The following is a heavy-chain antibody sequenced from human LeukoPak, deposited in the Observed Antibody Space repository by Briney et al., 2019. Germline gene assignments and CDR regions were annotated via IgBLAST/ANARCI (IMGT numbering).Heavy chain of an antibody. CDR3: ARHKAEGVTIFGVAKLDY. Sequence: SETLSLTCTVSGGSLSSSSYYRGWIRQPPGKGLEWIGSIYYSGSTYYNPSLKSRVTISVDTSKNQFSLKLSSVTAADTAVYYCARHKAEGVTIFGVAKLDYWGQGTLVTVSS. D-gene: IGHD3-3*01. V-gene: IGHV4-39*01. J-gene: IGHJ4*02. CDR1: GGSLSSSSYY. CDR2: IYYSGST.